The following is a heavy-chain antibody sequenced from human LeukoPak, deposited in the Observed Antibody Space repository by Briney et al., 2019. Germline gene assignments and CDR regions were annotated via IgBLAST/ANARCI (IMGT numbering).Heavy chain of an antibody. CDR1: SGSISSYY. V-gene: IGHV4-59*08. J-gene: IGHJ5*02. CDR2: IYYSGST. CDR3: ARHARSNWFDP. Sequence: SETLSLTCTVSSGSISSYYWSWIRQPPGKGLEWIGYIYYSGSTNYNPSLKSRVTISVDTSKNQFSLKLNSVTAADTAVYYCARHARSNWFDPWGQGTLVTVSS.